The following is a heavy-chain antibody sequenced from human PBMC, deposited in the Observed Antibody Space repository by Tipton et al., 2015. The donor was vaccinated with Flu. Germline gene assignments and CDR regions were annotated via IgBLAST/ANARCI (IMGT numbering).Heavy chain of an antibody. D-gene: IGHD2-21*02. CDR3: ARDIIEENCGGDCYATFDY. CDR1: GYTFTSYG. Sequence: QVQLVQSGAEVKKPGASVKVSCKASGYTFTSYGISWVRQAPGQGLEWMGWISAYNGNTNYAQKLQGRVTMTTDTSTSTAYMELRSLRSDDTAMYYCARDIIEENCGGDCYATFDYWGQGTLVTVSS. V-gene: IGHV1-18*01. J-gene: IGHJ4*02. CDR2: ISAYNGNT.